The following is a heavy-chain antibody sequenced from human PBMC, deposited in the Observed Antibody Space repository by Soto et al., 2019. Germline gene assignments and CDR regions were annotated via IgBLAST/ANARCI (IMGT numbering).Heavy chain of an antibody. CDR1: GASITQYY. Sequence: PSETLSLTCTVSGASITQYYCNWIRQSPGKGLEWIVSVSSTGSTVYNPSLTSRDTVSLDTSKNQFSLTLNSVTAADTALDYCVRTIQPGTTTYFDYWGQGTLVTVSS. D-gene: IGHD1-1*01. V-gene: IGHV4-59*01. J-gene: IGHJ4*02. CDR3: VRTIQPGTTTYFDY. CDR2: VSSTGST.